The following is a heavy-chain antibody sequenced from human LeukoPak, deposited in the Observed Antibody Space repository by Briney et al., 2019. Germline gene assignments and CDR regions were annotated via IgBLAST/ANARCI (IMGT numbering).Heavy chain of an antibody. J-gene: IGHJ5*02. D-gene: IGHD5-24*01. V-gene: IGHV3-7*01. CDR1: GFTFSNYW. CDR3: ARGWAGWFDP. Sequence: AGGSLRLSCAASGFTFSNYWMSWVRQAPGKGLEWLANINQDGSEIYYVDSVKGRFTISRDNGKNSLYLQINSLRADDTAVYYCARGWAGWFDPWGQGTLVTVSS. CDR2: INQDGSEI.